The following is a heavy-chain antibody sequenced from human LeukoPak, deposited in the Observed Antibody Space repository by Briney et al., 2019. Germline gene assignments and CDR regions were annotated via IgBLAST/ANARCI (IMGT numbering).Heavy chain of an antibody. CDR2: INTNTGNP. D-gene: IGHD6-13*01. J-gene: IGHJ6*02. CDR3: ARDLRVSSSWSDYYYGMDV. V-gene: IGHV7-4-1*02. Sequence: ASVKVSCKASGYTFTSYAMNWVRQAPGQGLEWMGWINTNTGNPTYAQGFTGRFVFSLDTSVSTAYLQISSLKAEDTAAYYCARDLRVSSSWSDYYYGMDVWGQGTTVTVSS. CDR1: GYTFTSYA.